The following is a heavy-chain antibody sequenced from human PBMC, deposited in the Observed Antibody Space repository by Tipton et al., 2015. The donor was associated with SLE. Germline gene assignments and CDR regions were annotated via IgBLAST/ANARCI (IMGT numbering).Heavy chain of an antibody. Sequence: SLRLSCAASGFTFSGYWMSWIRQAPGKGLEWVSYISSSSSYTNYADSVKGRFTISRDNAKNSLYLQMNSLRAEDTAVYYCARDDYSSGWYASRDYWGQGTLVTVSS. V-gene: IGHV3-11*06. CDR3: ARDDYSSGWYASRDY. J-gene: IGHJ4*02. CDR2: ISSSSSYT. CDR1: GFTFSGYW. D-gene: IGHD6-19*01.